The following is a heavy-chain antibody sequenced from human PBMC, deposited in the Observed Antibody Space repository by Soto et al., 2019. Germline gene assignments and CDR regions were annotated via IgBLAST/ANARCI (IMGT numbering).Heavy chain of an antibody. CDR2: IKQDGSEK. CDR3: ARRGLYSGYDLYYYYYYMDV. D-gene: IGHD5-12*01. J-gene: IGHJ6*03. V-gene: IGHV3-7*01. CDR1: GFTFSSYW. Sequence: GGSLRLSCAASGFTFSSYWMSWVRQAPGKGLEWVANIKQDGSEKYYVDSVKGRFTISRDNAKNSLYLQMNSLRAEDTAVYYCARRGLYSGYDLYYYYYYMDVWGKGTTVTVSS.